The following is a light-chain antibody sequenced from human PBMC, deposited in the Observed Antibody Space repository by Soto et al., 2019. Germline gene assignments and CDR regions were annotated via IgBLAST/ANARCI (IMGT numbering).Light chain of an antibody. Sequence: NWIAWYQQKPGKAPKFLIYDASTLESGVPSRFSGSGFGTEFSLTISSLQPDDFGSYYCQHMRTFGQGTKVDIK. CDR1: NW. V-gene: IGKV1-5*01. J-gene: IGKJ1*01. CDR2: DAS. CDR3: QHMRT.